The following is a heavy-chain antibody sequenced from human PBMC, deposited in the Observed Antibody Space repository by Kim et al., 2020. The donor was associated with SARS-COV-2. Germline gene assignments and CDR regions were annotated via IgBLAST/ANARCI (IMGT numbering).Heavy chain of an antibody. CDR1: GGTFSSYA. V-gene: IGHV1-69*13. CDR3: ARVGAHYYGSGSYYRGGGYFDY. Sequence: SVKVSCKASGGTFSSYAISWVRQAPGQGLEWMGGIIPIFGTANYAQKFQGRVTITADESTSTAYMELSSLRSEDTAVYYCARVGAHYYGSGSYYRGGGYFDYWGQGTLVTVSS. CDR2: IIPIFGTA. J-gene: IGHJ4*02. D-gene: IGHD3-10*01.